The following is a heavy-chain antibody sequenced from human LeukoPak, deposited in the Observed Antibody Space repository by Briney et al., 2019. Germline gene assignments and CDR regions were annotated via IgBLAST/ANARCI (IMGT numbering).Heavy chain of an antibody. CDR1: GYTFTGYY. Sequence: ASVKVSCKASGYTFTGYYMHWVRQAPGQGLEWMGWISAYNGNTNYAQKLQGRVTMTTDTSTSTAYMELRSLRSDDTAVYYCARVDGAAGTMNYWGQGTLVTVSS. CDR2: ISAYNGNT. D-gene: IGHD6-13*01. V-gene: IGHV1-18*04. J-gene: IGHJ4*02. CDR3: ARVDGAAGTMNY.